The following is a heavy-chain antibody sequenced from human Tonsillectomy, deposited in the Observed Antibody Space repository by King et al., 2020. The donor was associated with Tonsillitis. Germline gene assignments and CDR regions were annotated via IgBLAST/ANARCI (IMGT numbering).Heavy chain of an antibody. D-gene: IGHD3-3*01. V-gene: IGHV4-59*08. CDR2: IYDSGST. Sequence: QLQESGPGLVKPSETLSLTCTVSGGSISSYYWSWIRQSPGKGLEWIGYIYDSGSTNYNPSLKSRVTILVDMSKNQLSLKLTSVTAADTAVYYCARSWSGYRPPLGYFDYWGQGTLVTVSS. J-gene: IGHJ4*02. CDR1: GGSISSYY. CDR3: ARSWSGYRPPLGYFDY.